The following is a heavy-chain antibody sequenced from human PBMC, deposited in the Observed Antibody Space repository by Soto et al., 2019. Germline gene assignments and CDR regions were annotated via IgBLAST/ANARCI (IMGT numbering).Heavy chain of an antibody. Sequence: GSLIRSCVGSVFTFSYYYMSWIRQAPGKGLEWISYISASGANIYYADSVQGRFTISRDNAKSSVHLHMSSLTADDTAVYYCASPGVSVSGEGVWGQGTLVTVSS. CDR3: ASPGVSVSGEGV. J-gene: IGHJ4*02. V-gene: IGHV3-11*01. D-gene: IGHD1-1*01. CDR2: ISASGANI. CDR1: VFTFSYYY.